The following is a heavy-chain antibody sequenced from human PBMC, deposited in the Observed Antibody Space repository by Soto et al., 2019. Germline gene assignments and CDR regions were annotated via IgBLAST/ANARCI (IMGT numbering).Heavy chain of an antibody. CDR3: ATFPRGIAAAGNGY. CDR2: INHSGST. CDR1: GGSFSGYY. V-gene: IGHV4-34*01. D-gene: IGHD6-13*01. J-gene: IGHJ4*02. Sequence: SETLSLTCAVYGGSFSGYYWSWIRQPPGKGLEWIGEINHSGSTNYNPSLKSRVTISVDTSKNQFSLKLSSVTAADTAVYYCATFPRGIAAAGNGYWGQGTLVTVSS.